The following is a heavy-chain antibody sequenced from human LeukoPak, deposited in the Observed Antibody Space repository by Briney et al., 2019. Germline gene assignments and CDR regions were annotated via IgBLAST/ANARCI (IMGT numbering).Heavy chain of an antibody. V-gene: IGHV3-23*01. CDR3: AKAPVTTCRGAFCYPFDY. Sequence: PGGSLRLSCAASGFTLSSYAMSWVRQAPGKGLEWVSAISDTGNTYHADSVTGRFTISGDSSKNTLFLQMNRLRPEDAAVYYCAKAPVTTCRGAFCYPFDYWGLGTLVTVSS. CDR2: ISDTGNT. J-gene: IGHJ4*02. D-gene: IGHD2-15*01. CDR1: GFTLSSYA.